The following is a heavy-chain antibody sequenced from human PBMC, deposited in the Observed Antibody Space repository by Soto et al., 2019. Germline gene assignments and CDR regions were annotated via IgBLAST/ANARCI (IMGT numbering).Heavy chain of an antibody. J-gene: IGHJ3*02. D-gene: IGHD3-10*01. CDR1: GFTFSSYW. V-gene: IGHV3-7*01. Sequence: GGSLRLSCAASGFTFSSYWMSWVRQAPGKGLEWVANIKQDGSEKYYVDSVKGRFTISRDNAKNSLYLQMNSLRAEDTAVYYCARDSDGSGESAFDIWGQGTMVTVSS. CDR2: IKQDGSEK. CDR3: ARDSDGSGESAFDI.